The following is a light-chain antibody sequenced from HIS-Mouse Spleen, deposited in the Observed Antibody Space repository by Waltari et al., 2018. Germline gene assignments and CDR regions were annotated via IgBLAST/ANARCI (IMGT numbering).Light chain of an antibody. Sequence: SYELTQPPSVSVSPGQTARITCSGDELPTQYASWYQQKAGQAPVLVIYEDSKRPSGIPEGFSGSSSGTMATLTISGAQVEDEADYYCYSTDSSGNHRVFGGGTKLTVL. J-gene: IGLJ2*01. CDR1: ELPTQY. V-gene: IGLV3-10*01. CDR2: EDS. CDR3: YSTDSSGNHRV.